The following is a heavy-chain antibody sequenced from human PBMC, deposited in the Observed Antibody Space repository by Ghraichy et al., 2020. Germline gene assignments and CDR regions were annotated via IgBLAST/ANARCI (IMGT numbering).Heavy chain of an antibody. Sequence: SETLSLTCIVSGVSVNTGSYYWSWIRQPPGKGLEWIGRVYYSGTTNYNPSLKSRVAISIDTSKNQFFLKLTSLTAADTAVYYCARDRRRSVTLMGGFDYWGQGTAVTVSS. D-gene: IGHD3-22*01. CDR2: VYYSGTT. CDR3: ARDRRRSVTLMGGFDY. CDR1: GVSVNTGSYY. V-gene: IGHV4-61*01. J-gene: IGHJ4*02.